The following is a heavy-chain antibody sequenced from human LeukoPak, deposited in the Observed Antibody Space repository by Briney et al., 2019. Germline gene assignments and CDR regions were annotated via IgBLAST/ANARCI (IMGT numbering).Heavy chain of an antibody. V-gene: IGHV3-30*02. J-gene: IGHJ4*02. D-gene: IGHD3-3*01. CDR1: GFTFSSYG. CDR2: IRYDGSNK. Sequence: GGSLRLSCAASGFTFSSYGMHWVRQAPGKGLEWVAFIRYDGSNKYYADSVKGRFTISRDNSKNTLYLQMNSLRAEDTAVYYCARGRPTGFWSGYYDDYWGQGTLVTVSS. CDR3: ARGRPTGFWSGYYDDY.